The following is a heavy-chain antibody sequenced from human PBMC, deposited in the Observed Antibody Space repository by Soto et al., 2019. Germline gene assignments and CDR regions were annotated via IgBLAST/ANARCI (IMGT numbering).Heavy chain of an antibody. J-gene: IGHJ3*02. Sequence: LSLTCTVSGGSISNFYWSWIRQPPGKGLEWMAYISYSGSTNYNPSLKSRITISVDTSKNQFSLKLTSATDADAAVYYCARDLRGYSYGYNAFDIWGQGTMVTVSS. CDR1: GGSISNFY. V-gene: IGHV4-59*01. CDR2: ISYSGST. CDR3: ARDLRGYSYGYNAFDI. D-gene: IGHD5-18*01.